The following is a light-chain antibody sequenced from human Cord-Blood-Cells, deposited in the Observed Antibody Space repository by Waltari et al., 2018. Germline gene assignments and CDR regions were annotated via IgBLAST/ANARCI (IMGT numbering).Light chain of an antibody. J-gene: IGLJ3*02. CDR1: SSNIGRLY. CDR3: AAWDDSLSGWV. CDR2: RNK. Sequence: QSVLTQPPSASGTPGQRVTIPCSGSSSNIGRLYLSWYQQLPGTAPKLLIYRNKGRPAGVADRFSGCKSGTSASLAISGLRSEDEADYYCAAWDDSLSGWVFGGGTKLTVL. V-gene: IGLV1-47*01.